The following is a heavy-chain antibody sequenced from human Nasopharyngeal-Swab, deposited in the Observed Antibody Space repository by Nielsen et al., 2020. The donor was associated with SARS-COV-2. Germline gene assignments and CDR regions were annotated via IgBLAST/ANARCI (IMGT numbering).Heavy chain of an antibody. V-gene: IGHV4-4*07. J-gene: IGHJ5*02. CDR1: GGSINSYY. CDR3: ARDYSSGWLYNWFDP. CDR2: IYTSGST. Sequence: SETLSLTCTVSGGSINSYYWSWIRQPAGKGLEWIGRIYTSGSTNYNPSLKRRVTMSVDTSKNQFSLKLSSVTAADTAVYYCARDYSSGWLYNWFDPWGQGTLVTVSS. D-gene: IGHD6-19*01.